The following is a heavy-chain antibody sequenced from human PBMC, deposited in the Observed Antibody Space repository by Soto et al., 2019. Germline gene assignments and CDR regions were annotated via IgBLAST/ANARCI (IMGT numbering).Heavy chain of an antibody. CDR1: GYTFTSYD. Sequence: QVQLVQSGAEVKKPGASVKVSCKASGYTFTSYDIIWVRQATGQGLEWMGWMNPSTGNTDSAEKFPXRXXMTMNTPTSTVYTELSSLSFEDTAVYYCARGRIIVAGGFDPWGQGTLVTVSS. CDR2: MNPSTGNT. CDR3: ARGRIIVAGGFDP. V-gene: IGHV1-8*01. D-gene: IGHD6-19*01. J-gene: IGHJ5*02.